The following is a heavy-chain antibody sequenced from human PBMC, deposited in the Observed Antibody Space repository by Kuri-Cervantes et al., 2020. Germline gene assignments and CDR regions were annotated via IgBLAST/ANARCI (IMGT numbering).Heavy chain of an antibody. CDR1: GFSLSTSGMC. V-gene: IGHV2-70*12. J-gene: IGHJ4*02. D-gene: IGHD1-7*01. Sequence: SGPTLVKPTQTLTLTCTFSGFSLSTSGMCVSWVRQPPGKALEWLALIDWDDDKYYSTSLKSRLTITKDTSKNQVVLTMTNMDPVDTATYYCAHTITGTTSKPFDYWGQGTLVTVSS. CDR2: IDWDDDK. CDR3: AHTITGTTSKPFDY.